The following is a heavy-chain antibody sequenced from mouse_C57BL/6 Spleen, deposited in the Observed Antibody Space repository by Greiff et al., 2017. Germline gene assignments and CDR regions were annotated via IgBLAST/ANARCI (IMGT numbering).Heavy chain of an antibody. CDR3: AKIKLGSSYAMDY. CDR1: GFSLTSYG. Sequence: QVQLKESGPGLVQPSQSLSITCTVSGFSLTSYGVHWVRQSPGKGLEWLGVIWRGGSTDYNAAFMSRLSITKDNSKSQVFFKMNSLQADDTAIYYCAKIKLGSSYAMDYWGQGTSVTVSS. D-gene: IGHD1-1*01. J-gene: IGHJ4*01. CDR2: IWRGGST. V-gene: IGHV2-5*01.